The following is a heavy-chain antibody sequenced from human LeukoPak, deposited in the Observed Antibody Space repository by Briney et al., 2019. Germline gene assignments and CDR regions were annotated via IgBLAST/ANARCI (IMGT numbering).Heavy chain of an antibody. CDR1: GYTCTNNY. J-gene: IGHJ6*03. Sequence: GASVKVSCKASGYTCTNNYIHWVRQAPGQGLEWMGVINPTDGSTSHAQKFQARLTMTRDMSTSTVYMALSSLRSEDTAVYYCARDGVVQKLVYMDIWGEGTTVSVSS. CDR3: ARDGVVQKLVYMDI. D-gene: IGHD3-3*01. V-gene: IGHV1-46*01. CDR2: INPTDGST.